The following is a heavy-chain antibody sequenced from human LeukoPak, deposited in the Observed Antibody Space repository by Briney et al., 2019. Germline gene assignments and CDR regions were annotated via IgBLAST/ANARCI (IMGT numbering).Heavy chain of an antibody. V-gene: IGHV1-69*04. J-gene: IGHJ4*02. CDR2: IIPILGIA. CDR1: GGTFSSYA. CDR3: ASMLYYYDSSGYRVDY. D-gene: IGHD3-22*01. Sequence: ASVKVSCKASGGTFSSYAISWVRQAPGQGPEWMGRIIPILGIANYAQKFQGRVTITADKSTSTAYMELSSLRSEDTAVYYCASMLYYYDSSGYRVDYWGQGTLVTVSS.